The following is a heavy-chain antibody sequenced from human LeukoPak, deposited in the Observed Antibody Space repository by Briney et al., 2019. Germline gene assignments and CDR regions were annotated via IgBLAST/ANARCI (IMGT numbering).Heavy chain of an antibody. J-gene: IGHJ4*02. Sequence: ASVKVSCKASGYTFTSYGINGVRQATGQGLEWMGWMNPNSGNTGYAQKFQGRVTMTRTTSISTAYMELSSLRSEDTAVYYCARDHPLTCSSTSCYNDYWGQGTLVTVSS. CDR3: ARDHPLTCSSTSCYNDY. CDR2: MNPNSGNT. V-gene: IGHV1-8*01. D-gene: IGHD2-2*02. CDR1: GYTFTSYG.